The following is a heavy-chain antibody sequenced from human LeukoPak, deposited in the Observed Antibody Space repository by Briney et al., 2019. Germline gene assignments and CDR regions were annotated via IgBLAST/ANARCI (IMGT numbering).Heavy chain of an antibody. Sequence: ASVKVSCKASGYTFTGYYMHWVRQAPGQGLEWMGWISAYNGNTNYAQKLQGRVTMTTDTSTSTAYMELRSLRSDDTAVYYCARDLGYRTNGVCDPDAFDIWGQGTMVTVSS. CDR3: ARDLGYRTNGVCDPDAFDI. CDR1: GYTFTGYY. D-gene: IGHD2-8*01. CDR2: ISAYNGNT. J-gene: IGHJ3*02. V-gene: IGHV1-18*04.